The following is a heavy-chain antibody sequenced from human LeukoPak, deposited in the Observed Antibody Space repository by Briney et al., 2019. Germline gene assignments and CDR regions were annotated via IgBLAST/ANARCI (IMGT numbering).Heavy chain of an antibody. Sequence: SETLSLTCSVCGGSISSGSYYWSWIRQPAGKGLEWIGRIYTSGSTNYNPSLKSRVTISVDTSKNQFSLKLSSVTAADTAVYYCVRDRGHYYGSGSYPPFDYWGQGTLVTVSS. D-gene: IGHD3-10*01. J-gene: IGHJ4*02. CDR3: VRDRGHYYGSGSYPPFDY. CDR2: IYTSGST. V-gene: IGHV4-61*02. CDR1: GGSISSGSYY.